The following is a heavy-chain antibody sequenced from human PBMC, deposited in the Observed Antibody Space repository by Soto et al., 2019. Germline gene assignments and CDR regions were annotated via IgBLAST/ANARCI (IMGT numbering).Heavy chain of an antibody. CDR3: ARGFGVAISLWFDP. CDR1: GGSFSGYY. V-gene: IGHV4-34*01. Sequence: PSETLSLTCAAYGGSFSGYYWSWIRQPPGKGLEWIGEINHSGSTNYNPSLKSRVTISVDTSKNQFSLKLSSVTAADTAVYYCARGFGVAISLWFDPWGQGTLVTVSS. CDR2: INHSGST. J-gene: IGHJ5*02. D-gene: IGHD3-3*01.